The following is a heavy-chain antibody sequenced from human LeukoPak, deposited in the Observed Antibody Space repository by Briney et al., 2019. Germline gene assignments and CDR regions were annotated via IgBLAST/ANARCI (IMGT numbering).Heavy chain of an antibody. CDR3: ARGGPGMVRGVHDY. CDR1: GGSSSGYY. CDR2: INHSGST. J-gene: IGHJ4*02. Sequence: SETLSLTCAVYGGSSSGYYWSWIRQPPGKGLEWIGEINHSGSTDYNPSLKSRVTISVDTSKNQFSLKLSSVTAADTAVYYCARGGPGMVRGVHDYWGQGTLVTVSS. D-gene: IGHD3-10*01. V-gene: IGHV4-34*01.